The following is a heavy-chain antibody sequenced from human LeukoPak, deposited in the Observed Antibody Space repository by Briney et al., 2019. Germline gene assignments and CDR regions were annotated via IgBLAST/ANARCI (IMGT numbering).Heavy chain of an antibody. CDR2: IIPMFDMT. D-gene: IGHD3-10*01. V-gene: IGHV1-69*04. CDR1: GYTFTSYG. J-gene: IGHJ6*02. Sequence: SVKVSCKASGYTFTSYGISWVRQAPGQGLEWMGRIIPMFDMTTYAQKFQGRVTITVDKSTSTAYMELSSLRSEDTAVYYCARNHYYGSGRFRMDYGMDVWGQGTTVTVSS. CDR3: ARNHYYGSGRFRMDYGMDV.